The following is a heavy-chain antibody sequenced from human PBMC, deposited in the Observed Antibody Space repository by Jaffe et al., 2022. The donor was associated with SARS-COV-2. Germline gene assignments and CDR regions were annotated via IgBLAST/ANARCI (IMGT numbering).Heavy chain of an antibody. CDR2: IREDGSEQ. J-gene: IGHJ1*01. D-gene: IGHD2-15*01. CDR1: GFTFSIYW. V-gene: IGHV3-7*04. CDR3: ARGCFARALSAVTCYG. Sequence: EVQLVESGGGLVQPGGSLRLSCAASGFTFSIYWMSWVRQAPGKGLEWVANIREDGSEQYYVDSVKGRFIISRDNAMRSLYLQMNSLRADDTAVYYCARGCFARALSAVTCYGWGQGTLVTVSS.